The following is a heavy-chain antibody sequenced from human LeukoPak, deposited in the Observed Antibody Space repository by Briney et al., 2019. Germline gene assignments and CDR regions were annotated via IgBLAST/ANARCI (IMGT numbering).Heavy chain of an antibody. V-gene: IGHV3-48*01. CDR2: ISSSSSTI. CDR1: GFTFSSYS. J-gene: IGHJ4*02. D-gene: IGHD3-9*01. CDR3: ARDRRYYDILTGYYDY. Sequence: PGGSLRLSCAASGFTFSSYSMNWVRQAPGKGLEWVSYISSSSSTIYYADSVKGRFTISRDNAKNSLYLQMNSLRAEDTAVYYCARDRRYYDILTGYYDYWGQGTLVTVSS.